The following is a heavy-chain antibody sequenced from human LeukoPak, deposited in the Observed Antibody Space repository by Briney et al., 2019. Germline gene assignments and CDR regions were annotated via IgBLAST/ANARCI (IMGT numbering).Heavy chain of an antibody. CDR2: INPNSGGT. D-gene: IGHD3-22*01. CDR3: ARWVISSKYYFDY. V-gene: IGHV1-2*06. Sequence: ASVTVSCKASGYTFTGYYMHWVRQAPGQGLEWMGRINPNSGGTNYAQKFQGRVTMTRDTSISTAYMELSRLRSDDTAVYYCARWVISSKYYFDYWGQGTLVTVSS. J-gene: IGHJ4*02. CDR1: GYTFTGYY.